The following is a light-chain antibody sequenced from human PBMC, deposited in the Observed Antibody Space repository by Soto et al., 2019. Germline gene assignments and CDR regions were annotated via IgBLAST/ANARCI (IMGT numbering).Light chain of an antibody. CDR2: DVS. CDR3: SSYTSSSTLV. Sequence: QSALTQPASVSGSPGQSITISCTGTSSDVGGYNYVSWYQQHPGKAPKLMIYDVSNRPSGVSNRFSDSKSGNTSSLTISGRQAEDEADYYCSSYTSSSTLVFGGGTKLTVL. V-gene: IGLV2-14*01. CDR1: SSDVGGYNY. J-gene: IGLJ2*01.